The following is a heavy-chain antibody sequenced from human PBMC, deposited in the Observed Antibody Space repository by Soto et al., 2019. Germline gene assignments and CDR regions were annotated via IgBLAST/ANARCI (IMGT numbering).Heavy chain of an antibody. V-gene: IGHV4-30-4*01. CDR3: AKHEGSNPYYYGVDV. CDR2: IYYSGST. CDR1: GGSISSGDYY. J-gene: IGHJ6*02. Sequence: SETLSLTCTVSGGSISSGDYYWSWIRQPPGKGLEWIGYIYYSGSTYYNPSLKSRVTFSVDTSKNQFSLKLTSVAAADTAVYYCAKHEGSNPYYYGVDVWGQGTTVTVS. D-gene: IGHD6-13*01.